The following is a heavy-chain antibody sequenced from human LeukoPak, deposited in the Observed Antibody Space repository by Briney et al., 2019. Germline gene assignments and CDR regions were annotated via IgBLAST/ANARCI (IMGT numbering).Heavy chain of an antibody. J-gene: IGHJ4*02. Sequence: SGGSLRLSCAASGFTFSSYGMHWVRQAPGKGLEWVSVIYSGGSTEYADSVRGRFTISRDKSSNTLYLQMNSLRAEDTAVYFCAAEKPGTGTFLDYWGQGTLVTVSS. V-gene: IGHV3-NL1*01. CDR2: IYSGGST. D-gene: IGHD1-1*01. CDR1: GFTFSSYG. CDR3: AAEKPGTGTFLDY.